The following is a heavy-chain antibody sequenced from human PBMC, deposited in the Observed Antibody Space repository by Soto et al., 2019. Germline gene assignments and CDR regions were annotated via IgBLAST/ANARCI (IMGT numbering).Heavy chain of an antibody. CDR2: FYHSGTS. CDR3: ARHGSSWTFFDY. V-gene: IGHV4-39*01. D-gene: IGHD6-13*01. CDR1: GGSISSTGYY. Sequence: KPSETLSLTCNVSGGSISSTGYYWGWIRQPPGKGLEWIGTFYHSGTSYYIPSLKSRVTISVDTSKNQFSLKLNSVTAADTAVYYCARHGSSWTFFDYWGQGTLVTVSS. J-gene: IGHJ4*02.